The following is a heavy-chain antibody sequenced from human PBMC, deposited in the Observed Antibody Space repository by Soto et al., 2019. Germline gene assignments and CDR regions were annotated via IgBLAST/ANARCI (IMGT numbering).Heavy chain of an antibody. Sequence: SVKVSCKASGYTFTGYYMHWVRQAPGQGLEWMGWINPNSGGTNYAQKFQGWVTMTRDTSISTAYMELSRLRSDDTAVYYCARDGIPLSECSGGSCYYIGVYWG. D-gene: IGHD2-15*01. CDR3: ARDGIPLSECSGGSCYYIGVY. V-gene: IGHV1-2*04. CDR1: GYTFTGYY. CDR2: INPNSGGT. J-gene: IGHJ4*01.